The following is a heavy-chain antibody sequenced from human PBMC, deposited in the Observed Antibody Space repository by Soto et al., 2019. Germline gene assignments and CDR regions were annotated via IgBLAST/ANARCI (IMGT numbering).Heavy chain of an antibody. D-gene: IGHD3-16*01. CDR1: GFIFTDYP. J-gene: IGHJ5*02. Sequence: GGSLRLSCAASGFIFTDYPMHWVRQAPGKGLEYVAAISKNGADTYYPDSVRGRFTISRDNSKNTVSLQLTSLNPDDTGIYYCVKQGGGGFSVAWGKGTLVTVSS. V-gene: IGHV3-64D*08. CDR3: VKQGGGGFSVA. CDR2: ISKNGADT.